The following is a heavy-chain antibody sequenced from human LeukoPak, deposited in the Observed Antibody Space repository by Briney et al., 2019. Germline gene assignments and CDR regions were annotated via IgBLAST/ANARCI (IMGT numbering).Heavy chain of an antibody. D-gene: IGHD5-24*01. CDR2: ISSSGTNI. V-gene: IGHV3-11*04. Sequence: PGGSLRLSCAASGFTFSDYYMSWIRQAPGKGLEWVSYISSSGTNIYYADSVKGRFTISRDNAKNSLYLQMNSLRVEDTAVYYCASQRWLQSSFDYWGQGTLVTVSS. CDR3: ASQRWLQSSFDY. CDR1: GFTFSDYY. J-gene: IGHJ4*02.